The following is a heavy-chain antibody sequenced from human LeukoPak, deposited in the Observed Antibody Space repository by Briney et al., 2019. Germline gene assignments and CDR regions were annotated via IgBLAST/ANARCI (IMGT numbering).Heavy chain of an antibody. D-gene: IGHD3-3*01. J-gene: IGHJ6*02. V-gene: IGHV4-59*11. CDR3: ARASAGAIFYYGMDV. Sequence: PSETLSLACTLSGGSTSRHYWSWIRQSPGKGLGWIGCIYNSGSTRYNPSLKSRVTISEDTSQNQFSLRLNSVTAADTAVYFCARASAGAIFYYGMDVWGQGTTVTVSS. CDR1: GGSTSRHY. CDR2: IYNSGST.